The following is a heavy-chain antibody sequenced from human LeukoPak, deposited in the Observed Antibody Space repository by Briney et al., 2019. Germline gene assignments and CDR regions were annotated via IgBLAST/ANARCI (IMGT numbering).Heavy chain of an antibody. CDR1: GFTFSSFS. CDR2: IHSTSSPI. CDR3: GRGGSTGSWFNY. D-gene: IGHD6-13*01. J-gene: IGHJ4*02. V-gene: IGHV3-48*01. Sequence: GGSLRLSCAASGFTFSSFSMTGVRQAPGKGLEWISYIHSTSSPIYYADSVKGRFTVSRDSAKNSLYLQMNSLTAEDTAVYYCGRGGSTGSWFNYCGQGTLVTVSS.